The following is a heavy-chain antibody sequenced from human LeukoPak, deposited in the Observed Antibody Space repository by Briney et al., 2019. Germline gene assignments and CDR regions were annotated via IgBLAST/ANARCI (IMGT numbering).Heavy chain of an antibody. V-gene: IGHV4-59*01. J-gene: IGHJ3*02. CDR2: LSKSGNT. CDR3: ARARYGNSFYAFDI. Sequence: SETLSLTCTVSGGSISSYDWSWIRLPPGKGLGWLGYLSKSGNTNYSPSLKSRVTIFGDTSKNQFFLKLSSVTAADTAVYYCARARYGNSFYAFDIWGQGTLVTVSS. CDR1: GGSISSYD. D-gene: IGHD6-13*01.